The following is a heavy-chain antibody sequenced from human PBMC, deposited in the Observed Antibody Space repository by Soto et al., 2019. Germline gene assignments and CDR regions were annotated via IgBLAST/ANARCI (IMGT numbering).Heavy chain of an antibody. CDR3: ARDRPGIQLWHDAFDI. V-gene: IGHV1-18*01. J-gene: IGHJ3*02. D-gene: IGHD5-18*01. CDR1: GYTFTSYG. Sequence: SVKVSCKASGYTFTSYGISWVRQAPGQGLEWMGWISAYNGNTNYAQKLQGRVTMTTDTSTSTAYMELRSLRSDDTAVYYCARDRPGIQLWHDAFDIWGQGTMVTVS. CDR2: ISAYNGNT.